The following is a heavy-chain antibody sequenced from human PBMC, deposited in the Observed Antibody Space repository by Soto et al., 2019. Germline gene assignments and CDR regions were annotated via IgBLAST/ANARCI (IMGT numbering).Heavy chain of an antibody. D-gene: IGHD2-15*01. V-gene: IGHV1-18*01. CDR1: GYTFKNYG. CDR2: ITTYNGNR. J-gene: IGHJ4*02. Sequence: QVPLVQSGPEVKTPGASVKISCKASGYTFKNYGIKWVRQAPGQGLEWVGWITTYNGNRYSAEKFQGRVTMTTDTSTSTTEMELRSLTSDDTGVYYCAREAQPKRVAADGASDYWGQGTLVTVSS. CDR3: AREAQPKRVAADGASDY.